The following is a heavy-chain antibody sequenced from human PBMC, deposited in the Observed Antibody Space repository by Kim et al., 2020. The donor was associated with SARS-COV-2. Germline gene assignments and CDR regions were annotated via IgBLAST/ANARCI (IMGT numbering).Heavy chain of an antibody. CDR1: GDTLTIYH. V-gene: IGHV1-8*01. J-gene: IGHJ2*01. CDR2: INPNRGNS. D-gene: IGHD7-27*01. CDR3: VGAIAWGLENWYFVS. Sequence: ASVKVSCKAPGDTLTIYHINWVRQAAGQGLEWMGWINPNRGNSGYAQKLQGRSTLTRDTSISTVYMELSSLTYEDTAVYYCVGAIAWGLENWYFVSWGLG.